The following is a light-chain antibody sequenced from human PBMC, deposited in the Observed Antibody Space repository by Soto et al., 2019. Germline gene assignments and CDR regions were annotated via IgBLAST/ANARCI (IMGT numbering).Light chain of an antibody. CDR3: AAWDDSLNGVV. CDR1: SSNIGSNT. Sequence: QLVLTQPPSASGTPGQRVTISCSGSSSNIGSNTVNWYQQLPGTAPKLLIYSNNHRPSGVPDRFSGSKSGTSASLAISGLQSEDEADYYCAAWDDSLNGVVFGGGTQLTVL. V-gene: IGLV1-44*01. J-gene: IGLJ2*01. CDR2: SNN.